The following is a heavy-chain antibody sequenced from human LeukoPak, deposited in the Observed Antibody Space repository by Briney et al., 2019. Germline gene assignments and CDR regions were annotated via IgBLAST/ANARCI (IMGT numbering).Heavy chain of an antibody. CDR1: GYTFTAYY. V-gene: IGHV1-2*02. CDR3: VPGFLGTAMVTTLRDY. CDR2: INPNSGGT. Sequence: ASVKVSCKASGYTFTAYYIHWVRQAPGQGLERMGWINPNSGGTNFAQKFQGRVTMTGDTSISTAYMEMSRVTSDDTAVYYCVPGFLGTAMVTTLRDYWGQGTLVTVST. D-gene: IGHD5-18*01. J-gene: IGHJ4*02.